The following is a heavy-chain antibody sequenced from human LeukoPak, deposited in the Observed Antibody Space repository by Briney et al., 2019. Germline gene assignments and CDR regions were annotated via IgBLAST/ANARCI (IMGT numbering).Heavy chain of an antibody. Sequence: GGSLRLSCAASGFTFSSYAMGWVRQAPGKGLEWVSAISGSGGSTYYADSVKGRFTISRDNPKNTLYLQMNSLRAEDTAVYYCAKDGYYPSGFDYWGQGTLVTVSS. CDR3: AKDGYYPSGFDY. CDR2: ISGSGGST. V-gene: IGHV3-23*01. D-gene: IGHD3-22*01. J-gene: IGHJ4*02. CDR1: GFTFSSYA.